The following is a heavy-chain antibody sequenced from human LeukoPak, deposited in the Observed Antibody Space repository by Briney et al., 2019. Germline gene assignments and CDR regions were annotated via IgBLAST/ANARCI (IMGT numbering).Heavy chain of an antibody. D-gene: IGHD3-3*01. J-gene: IGHJ5*02. CDR2: IYTSGST. CDR3: ASSSITIFGVVRGTWFDP. CDR1: GGSISSCSYY. V-gene: IGHV4-61*02. Sequence: SETLSLTCTVSGGSISSCSYYWSWIRQPTEKVLEWIGRIYTSGSTNYNPSLKSRVTISVDTSKNQFSLKLSSVTAADTAVYYCASSSITIFGVVRGTWFDPWGQGTLVTVSS.